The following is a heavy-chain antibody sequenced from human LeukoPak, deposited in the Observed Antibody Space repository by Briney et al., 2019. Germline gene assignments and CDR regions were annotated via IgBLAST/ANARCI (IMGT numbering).Heavy chain of an antibody. V-gene: IGHV4-39*07. CDR1: GDSISSSSYY. J-gene: IGHJ5*02. CDR3: ARDVTVTTENWFDP. D-gene: IGHD4-17*01. Sequence: SETLSLTCTVSGDSISSSSYYWGWIRQPPGKGLEWIGSIYYSGTTYYNPSLKSRVTISVDTSKNQFSLKLSSVTAADTAVYYCARDVTVTTENWFDPWGQGTLVTVSS. CDR2: IYYSGTT.